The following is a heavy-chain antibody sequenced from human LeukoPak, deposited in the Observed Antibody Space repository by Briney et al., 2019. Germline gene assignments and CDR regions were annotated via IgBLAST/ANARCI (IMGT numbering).Heavy chain of an antibody. CDR1: GGSISSSDYY. J-gene: IGHJ5*02. CDR2: ISYSGST. V-gene: IGHV4-39*01. D-gene: IGHD3-22*01. Sequence: SETLSLTCTVSGGSISSSDYYWDWIRQPPGKGLEWIGSISYSGSTYYNPSLKSRVTISVDTSKNQFSLKLSSVTAADTAFYYCARRAYDSSSSGSWVLGTLGTVS. CDR3: ARRAYDSSSSGS.